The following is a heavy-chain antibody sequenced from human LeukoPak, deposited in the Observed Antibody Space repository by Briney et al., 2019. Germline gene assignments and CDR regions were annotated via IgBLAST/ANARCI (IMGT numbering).Heavy chain of an antibody. D-gene: IGHD2-8*01. CDR2: IWYDGSNK. CDR3: ARDREIWGLMAYRFDAFDI. J-gene: IGHJ3*02. V-gene: IGHV3-33*01. Sequence: GGSLRLSCAASGFTFSSYGMHWVRQAPGKGLEWVAVIWYDGSNKYYADSVKGRFTISRDNSKNTLYLQMNSLRAEDTAVYYCARDREIWGLMAYRFDAFDIRGQGTMVTVSS. CDR1: GFTFSSYG.